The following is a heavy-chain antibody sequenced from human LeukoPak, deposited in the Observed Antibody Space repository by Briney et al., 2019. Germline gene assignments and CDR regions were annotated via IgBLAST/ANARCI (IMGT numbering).Heavy chain of an antibody. CDR3: ATLFGVSGYGVY. Sequence: ASVKVSCKASGYTFSHYYMHWVRQAPGQGLEWMGWINLNTGDTNYAQKFQGRVTITRDTSITTAYMELSSLRSDDTAMYSCATLFGVSGYGVYWGQGTLVTVSS. CDR2: INLNTGDT. D-gene: IGHD3-10*01. V-gene: IGHV1-2*02. CDR1: GYTFSHYY. J-gene: IGHJ4*02.